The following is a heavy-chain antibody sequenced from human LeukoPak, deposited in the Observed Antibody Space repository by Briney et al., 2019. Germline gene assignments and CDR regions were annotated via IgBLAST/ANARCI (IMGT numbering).Heavy chain of an antibody. D-gene: IGHD5-18*01. Sequence: PSETLSLTCSLSGDSISSSSGYYFWTWIRQHPGKGLEWIGEINPSGSTNYSPSLKSRVTISVDTSKNQFSLKLSSVAAADTAVYFCARVGYRYVINDWSRTGLGAYATKYYYHMDVWDKGTTVTVSS. CDR3: ARVGYRYVINDWSRTGLGAYATKYYYHMDV. J-gene: IGHJ6*03. V-gene: IGHV4-39*07. CDR1: GDSISSSSGYYF. CDR2: INPSGST.